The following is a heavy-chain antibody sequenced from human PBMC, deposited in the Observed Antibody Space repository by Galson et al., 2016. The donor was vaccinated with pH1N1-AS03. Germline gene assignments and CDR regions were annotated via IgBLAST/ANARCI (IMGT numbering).Heavy chain of an antibody. J-gene: IGHJ4*02. V-gene: IGHV4-59*11. CDR1: GGSISSHY. Sequence: LSLTCTVSGGSISSHYWTWIRQPPGRGLEWIGYIYFSGRTNCSPSLKSRANISLDRSRNQFSLNLNSVTAADTAVYYCARVRSEWLGVNSSWYGIDSWGQGTLVTVSS. D-gene: IGHD2-2*01. CDR2: IYFSGRT. CDR3: ARVRSEWLGVNSSWYGIDS.